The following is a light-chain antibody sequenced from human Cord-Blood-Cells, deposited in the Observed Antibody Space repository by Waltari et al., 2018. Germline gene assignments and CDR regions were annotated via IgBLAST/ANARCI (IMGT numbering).Light chain of an antibody. J-gene: IGLJ3*02. CDR3: QYYDSSNWV. CDR2: EDN. V-gene: IGLV6-57*03. Sequence: NFMLTQPHSVSESPGTTVTISCTRSSGSIASNYLQWSQQRPGSAPTTETNEDNQAPSGVPDRFSRRVDTSSIATSDPFSGLKTEDEADYVGQYYDSSNWVVGGGTMLAVL. CDR1: SGSIASNY.